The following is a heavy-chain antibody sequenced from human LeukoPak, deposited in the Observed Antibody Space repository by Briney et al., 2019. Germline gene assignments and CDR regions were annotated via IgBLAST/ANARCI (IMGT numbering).Heavy chain of an antibody. CDR2: FSTRGII. CDR3: ARDLDGDSFYFDN. V-gene: IGHV4-4*07. D-gene: IGHD7-27*01. CDR1: GGPISGYY. J-gene: IGHJ4*02. Sequence: SETLSLTCTVSGGPISGYYWSWIRQPAGKGLEWIGRFSTRGIINYNPSLKSRVTMSVGTSKNHFSLKLRSVTAADTAVYCCARDLDGDSFYFDNWGQGTLVTVSS.